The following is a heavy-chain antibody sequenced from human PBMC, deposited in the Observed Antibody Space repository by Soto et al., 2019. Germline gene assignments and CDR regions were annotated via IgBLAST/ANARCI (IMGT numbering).Heavy chain of an antibody. CDR3: AGIDYGGDN. J-gene: IGHJ4*02. CDR1: GVTVSSNR. V-gene: IGHV3-53*01. CDR2: IHEGGTT. Sequence: PGGSLRLSYAASGVTVSSNRMSWVRQAPGKGLEWVSVIHEGGTTYYADSVKGRFTISRDNSKNTVFLQLNSLRANDTAVYYCAGIDYGGDNWGQGTLVTVSS. D-gene: IGHD4-17*01.